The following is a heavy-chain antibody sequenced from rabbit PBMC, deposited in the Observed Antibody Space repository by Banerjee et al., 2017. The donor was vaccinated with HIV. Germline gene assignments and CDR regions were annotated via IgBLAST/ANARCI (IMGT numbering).Heavy chain of an antibody. CDR2: IGAGSSGTT. CDR3: ARDWADSNGYSYAYGDDAFDP. V-gene: IGHV1S45*01. J-gene: IGHJ2*01. Sequence: QEQLEESGGDLVKPEGSLTLTCTASGFTLSSYWMWWVRQALGKGLEWIACIGAGSSGTTYYASWAKGRFTISKTSSTTVTLQMTSLTAADTATYFCARDWADSNGYSYAYGDDAFDPWGPGTLVTVS. D-gene: IGHD6-1*01. CDR1: GFTLSSYW.